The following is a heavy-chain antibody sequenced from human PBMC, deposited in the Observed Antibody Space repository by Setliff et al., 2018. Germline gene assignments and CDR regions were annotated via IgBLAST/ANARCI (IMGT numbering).Heavy chain of an antibody. V-gene: IGHV3-23*01. CDR1: GFTFSSYA. CDR3: ASSVAAAGMLYYYYGMDV. D-gene: IGHD6-13*01. CDR2: IRGSAQTT. Sequence: GGSLRLSCAASGFTFSSYAITWVRQAPGKGLEWVPMIRGSAQTTYSADSVKGRFTISRDNSKNTLYLQMNSLRAEDTAVYYCASSVAAAGMLYYYYGMDVWGQGTTVTVSS. J-gene: IGHJ6*02.